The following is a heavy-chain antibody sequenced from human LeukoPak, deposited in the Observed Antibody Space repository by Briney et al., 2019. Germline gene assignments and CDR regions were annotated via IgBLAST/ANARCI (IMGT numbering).Heavy chain of an antibody. CDR2: IIPIFGTA. V-gene: IGHV1-69*13. D-gene: IGHD6-19*01. Sequence: ASVKVSCKASGGTFISYAISWVRQAPGQGLEWMGGIIPIFGTANYAQKFQGRVTITADESTSTAYMELSSLRSEDTAVYYCARAPGYSSGWYPGTMYFDYWGQGTLVTVSS. CDR3: ARAPGYSSGWYPGTMYFDY. J-gene: IGHJ4*02. CDR1: GGTFISYA.